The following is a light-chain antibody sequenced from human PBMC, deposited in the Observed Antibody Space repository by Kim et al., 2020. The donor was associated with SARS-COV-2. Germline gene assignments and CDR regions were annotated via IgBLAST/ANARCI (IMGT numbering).Light chain of an antibody. CDR3: AAWDDSLSGSWV. CDR2: RNN. Sequence: RVTISYSGSSSNNGSNYVYWYQQLTGTAPKLLIYRNNQRPSGVPDRLSGSKSGTSASLAISGLRSEDEADYYCAAWDDSLSGSWVFGGGTQLTVL. J-gene: IGLJ3*02. V-gene: IGLV1-47*01. CDR1: SSNNGSNY.